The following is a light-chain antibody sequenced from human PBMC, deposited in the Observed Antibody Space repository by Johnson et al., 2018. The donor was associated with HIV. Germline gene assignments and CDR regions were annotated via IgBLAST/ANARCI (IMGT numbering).Light chain of an antibody. CDR3: GTWDSSLSAGGYV. V-gene: IGLV1-51*01. J-gene: IGLJ1*01. Sequence: QSVLTQAPSVSAAPGQKVTISCSGSSSNIGNNYVSWYQQIPGTAPKLLIYDNNKRPSGIPDRFSGSKSGTSATLGITGLQTGGEADYYCGTWDSSLSAGGYVFGTGTKVTVL. CDR2: DNN. CDR1: SSNIGNNY.